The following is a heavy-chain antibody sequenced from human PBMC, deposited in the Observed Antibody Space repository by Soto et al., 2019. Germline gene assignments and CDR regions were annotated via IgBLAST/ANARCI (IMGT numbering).Heavy chain of an antibody. CDR1: GFTFSSYG. CDR2: ISYDGSNK. Sequence: GGSLRLSCAASGFTFSSYGMHWVRQAPGKGLEWVAVISYDGSNKYYADSVKGRFTISRDNSKNTLYLQMNSLRAEDTAVYYCAKDLRTILYYYGSGSDPYGMDVWGQGTTVTVSS. CDR3: AKDLRTILYYYGSGSDPYGMDV. J-gene: IGHJ6*02. D-gene: IGHD3-10*01. V-gene: IGHV3-30*18.